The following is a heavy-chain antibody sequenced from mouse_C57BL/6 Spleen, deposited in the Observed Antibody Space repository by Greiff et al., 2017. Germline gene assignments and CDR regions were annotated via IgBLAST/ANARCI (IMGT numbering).Heavy chain of an antibody. CDR1: GYTFTSYW. CDR2: IDPSDSYT. CDR3: ARDRNYYGSSYGYFDV. Sequence: QVQLQQPGAELVRPGTSVKLSCKASGYTFTSYWMHWVKQRPGQGLEWIGVIDPSDSYTTYNQKFKGKATLTVDTSSSTAYMQLSSLTSEDSAVYYCARDRNYYGSSYGYFDVWGTGTTVTVSS. V-gene: IGHV1-59*01. J-gene: IGHJ1*03. D-gene: IGHD1-1*01.